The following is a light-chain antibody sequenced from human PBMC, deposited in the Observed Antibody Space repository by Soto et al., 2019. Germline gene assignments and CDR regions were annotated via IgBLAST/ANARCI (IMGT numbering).Light chain of an antibody. J-gene: IGKJ1*01. CDR2: GAS. CDR1: QSVSSN. Sequence: EIVMTQSPATLSVSPGERATLSCGASQSVSSNLAWYQQKPGQAPRLLIFGASTRATVIPARFSGIGSGTEFTLTISSLQSEDFAVYYCQQYKNWWTFGQGTKVEIK. V-gene: IGKV3-15*01. CDR3: QQYKNWWT.